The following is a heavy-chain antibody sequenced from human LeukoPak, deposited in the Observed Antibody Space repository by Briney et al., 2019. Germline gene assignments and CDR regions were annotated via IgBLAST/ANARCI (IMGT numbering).Heavy chain of an antibody. V-gene: IGHV4-31*03. Sequence: PSETLSLTCTVSGGSISSGGYYWSWIRQHPGKGLEWIGYIYYSGSTYYNPSLKSRVTISVDTSKNQFSLKLSSVTAADTAVYYCARSCGSTSCYEWSFDYWGQGTLVTVSS. CDR3: ARSCGSTSCYEWSFDY. CDR1: GGSISSGGYY. D-gene: IGHD2-2*01. J-gene: IGHJ4*02. CDR2: IYYSGST.